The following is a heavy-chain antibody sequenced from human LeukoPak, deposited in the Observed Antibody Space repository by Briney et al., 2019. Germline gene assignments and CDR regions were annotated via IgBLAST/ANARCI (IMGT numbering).Heavy chain of an antibody. CDR3: ARTKTTVVTPGPGYYYYGMDV. D-gene: IGHD4-23*01. V-gene: IGHV1-2*04. CDR2: INPNSGGT. CDR1: GYTFTGYY. Sequence: ASVKVSCKASGYTFTGYYMHWVRQAPGQGLEWMGWINPNSGGTNYAQKFQGWVTMTRDTSISTAYMELSRLRSDDTAVYYCARTKTTVVTPGPGYYYYGMDVWGQGTTVTVSS. J-gene: IGHJ6*02.